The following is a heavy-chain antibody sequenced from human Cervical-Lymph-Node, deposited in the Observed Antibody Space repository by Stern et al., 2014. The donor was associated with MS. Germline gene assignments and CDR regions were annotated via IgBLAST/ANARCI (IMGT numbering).Heavy chain of an antibody. V-gene: IGHV3-30*01. J-gene: IGHJ4*02. D-gene: IGHD4-17*01. Sequence: VQLVESWGGVVQPGRSLRLSCAASGFTFSYHAMHWVRQAPGKGLEWVALISYDVSDKNDADSVKGRFTISRDNSRNTLYLQMNSLRVDDTAVYYCARGGAVTTSDYYLDYWGQGILVTVSS. CDR3: ARGGAVTTSDYYLDY. CDR1: GFTFSYHA. CDR2: ISYDVSDK.